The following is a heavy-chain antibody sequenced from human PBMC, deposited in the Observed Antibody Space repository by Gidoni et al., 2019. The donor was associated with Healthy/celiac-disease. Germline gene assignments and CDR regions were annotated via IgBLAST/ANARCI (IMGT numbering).Heavy chain of an antibody. CDR1: GFISSNAW. CDR3: GRANYYYGMDV. Sequence: EVQLLESGSGLVKHGGSFRLSCAASGFISSNAWMSWVRQAPGKGLEWVGRIKSKADGGTTDYAAPVKGRFTISRDDSKNTLYLQVNSLKTEDTAVYYCGRANYYYGMDVWGQGTTVTVSS. V-gene: IGHV3-15*01. CDR2: IKSKADGGTT. J-gene: IGHJ6*02.